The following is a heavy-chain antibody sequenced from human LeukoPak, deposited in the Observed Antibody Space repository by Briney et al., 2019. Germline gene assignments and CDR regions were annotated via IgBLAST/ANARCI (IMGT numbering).Heavy chain of an antibody. CDR1: GFTFSDYY. V-gene: IGHV3-11*01. CDR3: ARVVGSIWFGEFRFDP. Sequence: GGSLRLSCAASGFTFSDYYMSWIRQAPGKGLEWVSHISSSASSMYYADSVKGRFTISRDNAKNSLYLQMNSLRAEDTAVYYCARVVGSIWFGEFRFDPWGQGTLVTVSS. J-gene: IGHJ5*02. CDR2: ISSSASSM. D-gene: IGHD3-10*01.